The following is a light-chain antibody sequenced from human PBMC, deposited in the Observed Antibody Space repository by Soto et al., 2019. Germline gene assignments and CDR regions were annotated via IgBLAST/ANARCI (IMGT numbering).Light chain of an antibody. Sequence: QSALTQPASVSGSPGQSITISCTGSSSDVGSYNRVSWYQQPPNTAPKLIIYDVSNRPSGVPDRFSGSKSGNTASLTISGLQAEDEADYYCNSYTTSSTYVFGTGTKLTVL. CDR2: DVS. CDR3: NSYTTSSTYV. CDR1: SSDVGSYNR. V-gene: IGLV2-18*02. J-gene: IGLJ1*01.